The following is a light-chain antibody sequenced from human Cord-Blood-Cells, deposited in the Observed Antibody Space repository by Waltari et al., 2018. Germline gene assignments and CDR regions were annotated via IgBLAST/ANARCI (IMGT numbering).Light chain of an antibody. CDR1: QSVSSN. J-gene: IGKJ3*01. CDR3: QQYNNWPPAIT. V-gene: IGKV3-15*01. Sequence: EIVMTQSPATLSVSPGERATLSCRASQSVSSNLAWYQQKPGQAPRLLIYGASTRATGTPAGVSGSGSGTEFTLTISSLQSEDFAVYYCQQYNNWPPAITFGPGTKVDIK. CDR2: GAS.